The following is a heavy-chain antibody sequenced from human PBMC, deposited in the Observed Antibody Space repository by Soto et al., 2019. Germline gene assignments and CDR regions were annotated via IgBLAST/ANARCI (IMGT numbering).Heavy chain of an antibody. CDR1: GGSISSGGYS. V-gene: IGHV4-30-2*01. CDR2: IYHSGST. CDR3: ARVGGFGATTIDY. J-gene: IGHJ4*02. Sequence: SETLSLTCAVSGGSISSGGYSWSWIRQPPGKGLEWIGYIYHSGSTYYNPSLKSRVTISVDRSKNQFSLKLSSVTAADTAVYYCARVGGFGATTIDYWGQGTLVTVSS. D-gene: IGHD3-10*01.